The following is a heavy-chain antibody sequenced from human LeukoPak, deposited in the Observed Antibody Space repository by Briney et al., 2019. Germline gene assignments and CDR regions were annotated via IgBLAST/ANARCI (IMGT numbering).Heavy chain of an antibody. J-gene: IGHJ4*02. CDR2: ISGSGGST. V-gene: IGHV3-23*01. CDR3: AKRVVAAAELSIDY. CDR1: GFTFSSYA. Sequence: QAGGSLRLSCAASGFTFSSYAMSWVRQAPGKGLEWVSAISGSGGSTYYADSVKGRFTISRDNSKNTLYLQMNSLRAEDTAVYYCAKRVVAAAELSIDYWGQGTLVTVSS. D-gene: IGHD6-13*01.